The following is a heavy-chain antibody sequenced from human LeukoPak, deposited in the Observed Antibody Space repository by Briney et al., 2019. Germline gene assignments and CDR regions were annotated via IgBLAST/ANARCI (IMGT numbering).Heavy chain of an antibody. CDR3: ARARIAAAGIHG. V-gene: IGHV3-21*01. CDR2: ISSSSSYI. J-gene: IGHJ4*02. CDR1: GFTFSSYS. D-gene: IGHD6-13*01. Sequence: GGSLRLSCAASGFTFSSYSMNWVRQAPGKGLEWVSSISSSSSYIYYADSVKGRFTISRDNAKNMLYLQMNSLRAEDTAVYYCARARIAAAGIHGWGQGTLVTVSS.